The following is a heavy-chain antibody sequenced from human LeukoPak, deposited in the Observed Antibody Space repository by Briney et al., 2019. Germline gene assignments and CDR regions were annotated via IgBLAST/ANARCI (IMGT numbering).Heavy chain of an antibody. J-gene: IGHJ4*02. Sequence: SETLSLTCAVYGGSFSGYYWSWIRQPPGKGLEWIGEINHSGSTNYNPSLKSRVTISVDTSKNQFSLKLSSVTAADTAVYYCARGYGYGDCSYDYWGQGTLVTVSS. CDR3: ARGYGYGDCSYDY. D-gene: IGHD2-21*02. V-gene: IGHV4-34*01. CDR1: GGSFSGYY. CDR2: INHSGST.